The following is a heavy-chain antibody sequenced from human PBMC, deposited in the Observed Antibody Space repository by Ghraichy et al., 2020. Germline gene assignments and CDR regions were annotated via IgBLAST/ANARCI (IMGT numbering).Heavy chain of an antibody. V-gene: IGHV3-48*02. D-gene: IGHD3-22*01. CDR1: GFTFESHD. J-gene: IGHJ5*01. CDR2: ITNSGSDS. CDR3: ARDAPIGSGLWWLDS. Sequence: GGSLRLSCAAYGFTFESHDMNWVRQAPGRGLEWVSSITNSGSDSYYRPSVKGRFTISRDNVQNSLYLQMDSLTDEDTAVYYCARDAPIGSGLWWLDSWGQGTQVTVSS.